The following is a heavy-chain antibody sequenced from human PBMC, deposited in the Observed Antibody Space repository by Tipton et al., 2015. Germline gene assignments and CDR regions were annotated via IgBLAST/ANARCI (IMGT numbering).Heavy chain of an antibody. CDR2: IQYSGST. D-gene: IGHD4-23*01. CDR1: GGSFTGYY. J-gene: IGHJ4*02. Sequence: TLSLTCDVYGGSFTGYYGTWIRQPPGKELEWIGYIQYSGSTNYNPSLKSRVTISVDTSKTQFSLKMSSVTASDTAVYYCARARGRHGGLFDSWGQGTLVTVSS. CDR3: ARARGRHGGLFDS. V-gene: IGHV4-59*01.